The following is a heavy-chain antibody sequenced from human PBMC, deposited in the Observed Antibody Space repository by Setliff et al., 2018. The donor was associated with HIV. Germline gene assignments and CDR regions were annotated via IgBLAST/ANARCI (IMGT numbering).Heavy chain of an antibody. V-gene: IGHV4-4*02. Sequence: SETLSLTCAVSGGSISSNWWSWVRQSPGKGLEWIGNIYQSGTTYYNSSLTSRVTMSVDTSKNQFSLKLNSVTAADTAVYYCEAATVGETGYYGIDVWGPGTTVTVSS. CDR3: EAATVGETGYYGIDV. J-gene: IGHJ6*02. CDR2: IYQSGTT. D-gene: IGHD1-26*01. CDR1: GGSISSNW.